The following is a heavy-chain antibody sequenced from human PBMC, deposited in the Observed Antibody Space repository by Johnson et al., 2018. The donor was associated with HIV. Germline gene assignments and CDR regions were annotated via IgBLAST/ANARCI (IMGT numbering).Heavy chain of an antibody. V-gene: IGHV3-53*01. Sequence: VQLVESGGGLIKPGGSPRLSCAASGLTVSTHYMSWVRQAPGKGLDWVSVIYSSGRTYYTDHVKGRFNISRDNSKNPLYLQMNSLRAEDTAFYSCAKVAVAGAFDFWGQWTMVTVSS. CDR1: GLTVSTHY. D-gene: IGHD6-19*01. J-gene: IGHJ3*01. CDR2: IYSSGRT. CDR3: AKVAVAGAFDF.